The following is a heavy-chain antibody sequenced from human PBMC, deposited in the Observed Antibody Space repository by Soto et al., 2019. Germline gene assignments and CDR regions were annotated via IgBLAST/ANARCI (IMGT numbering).Heavy chain of an antibody. CDR2: ISYDGRNK. Sequence: GGSLRLSCVASDFSFRNYGMHWVRQAPGKGLEWVADISYDGRNKYYAESVKGRFTISRDNSKNTLYLQMNSLRTEDTAVYYCAKGSRWEQQIYGMNVWGQGTTVTVSS. V-gene: IGHV3-30*18. D-gene: IGHD1-26*01. CDR1: DFSFRNYG. J-gene: IGHJ6*02. CDR3: AKGSRWEQQIYGMNV.